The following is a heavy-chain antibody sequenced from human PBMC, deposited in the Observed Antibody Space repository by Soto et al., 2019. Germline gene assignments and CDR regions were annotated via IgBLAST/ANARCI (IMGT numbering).Heavy chain of an antibody. CDR1: GFTFSSYA. V-gene: IGHV3-23*01. D-gene: IGHD7-27*01. CDR2: ISGSGGST. J-gene: IGHJ3*02. CDR3: AKDRGSHNWGDAFDI. Sequence: GSLRLSCAASGFTFSSYAMSWVRQAAGKGLEWVSAISGSGGSTYYADSVKGRFTISRDNSKNTLYLQMNSLRAEDTAVYYCAKDRGSHNWGDAFDIWGQGTMVTVSS.